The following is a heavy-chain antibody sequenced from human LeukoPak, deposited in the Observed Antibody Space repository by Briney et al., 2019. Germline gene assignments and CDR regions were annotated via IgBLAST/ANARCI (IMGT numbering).Heavy chain of an antibody. Sequence: ASVKVSCKSSVYTFTGYYMHWVRPAPRQGLGWMGWINPNSGGTNYAQKFQGRVTMTRDTSISTAYMELSRLRSDDTAVYYCARDISERAVVTFPLDYWGQGTLVTVSS. CDR2: INPNSGGT. CDR1: VYTFTGYY. CDR3: ARDISERAVVTFPLDY. D-gene: IGHD4-23*01. V-gene: IGHV1-2*02. J-gene: IGHJ4*02.